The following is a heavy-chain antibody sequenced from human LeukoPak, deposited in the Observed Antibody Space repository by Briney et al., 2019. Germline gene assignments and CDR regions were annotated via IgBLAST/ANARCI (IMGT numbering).Heavy chain of an antibody. CDR3: ARDQNFFSNGWDNWFDP. CDR1: GGSISSGGYY. J-gene: IGHJ5*02. CDR2: IYYSGST. D-gene: IGHD6-19*01. Sequence: SETLSLTCTVSGGSISSGGYYWSWIRQHPGKGLEWIGYIYYSGSTYYNPSLKSRVTISVDTSKNQFSLKLSSVTAADTAVYYCARDQNFFSNGWDNWFDPWGQGTLVTVSS. V-gene: IGHV4-31*03.